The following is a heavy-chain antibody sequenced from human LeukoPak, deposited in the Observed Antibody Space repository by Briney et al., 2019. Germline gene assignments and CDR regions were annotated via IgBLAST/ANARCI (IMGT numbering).Heavy chain of an antibody. CDR3: ASPHYGGNYGDY. V-gene: IGHV3-13*01. CDR1: GFTFSSYD. J-gene: IGHJ4*02. D-gene: IGHD4-23*01. CDR2: IGTAGDT. Sequence: GGSLRLSCAASGFTFSSYDMHWVRQATGKGLEWVSAIGTAGDTYYPGSVKGRFTISRENAKNSLYLQMNSLRAGDTAVYYCASPHYGGNYGDYWGQGTLVTVSS.